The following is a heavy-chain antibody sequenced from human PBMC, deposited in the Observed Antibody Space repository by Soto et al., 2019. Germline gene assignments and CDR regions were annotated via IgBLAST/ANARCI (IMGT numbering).Heavy chain of an antibody. CDR1: GGSISSYY. J-gene: IGHJ3*02. D-gene: IGHD6-13*01. V-gene: IGHV4-59*08. Sequence: SETLSLTCTVSGGSISSYYWSWIRQPPGKGLEWIGYIYYSGSTNYNPSIKSRVTISVDTSKNQFFLKLSSVTAADTAVYYCARRYSSAFDIWGQGTMVTVSS. CDR2: IYYSGST. CDR3: ARRYSSAFDI.